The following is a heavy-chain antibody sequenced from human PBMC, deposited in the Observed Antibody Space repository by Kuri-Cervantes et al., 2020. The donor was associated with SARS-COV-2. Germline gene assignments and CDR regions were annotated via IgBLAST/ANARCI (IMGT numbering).Heavy chain of an antibody. V-gene: IGHV3-48*04. J-gene: IGHJ3*02. D-gene: IGHD6-13*01. CDR3: ARDAQLVDAFDI. CDR2: ISSSGSTI. Sequence: GGSLRLSCAASGFTFSSYGMNWVRQAPGKGLEWVSYISSSGSTIYYADSVKGRFTISRDNAKNSLYLQMNSLRAEDTAVYYCARDAQLVDAFDIWGQGTMVTVSS. CDR1: GFTFSSYG.